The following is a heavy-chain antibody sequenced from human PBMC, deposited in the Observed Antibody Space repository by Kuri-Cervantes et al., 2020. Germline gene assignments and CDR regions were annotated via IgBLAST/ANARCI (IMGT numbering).Heavy chain of an antibody. CDR3: ARLELALEQQLVRPWFEP. V-gene: IGHV5-51*01. D-gene: IGHD6-13*01. CDR1: GYSFTSYC. Sequence: GGSLSLSCQGSGYSFTSYCIGWVRQMPGKGLELMGIIYPGDTDTRYSPSFQGQVTISADHSISTAYLQWSSLKASHTAMYYCARLELALEQQLVRPWFEPWGQGTLVTVSS. CDR2: IYPGDTDT. J-gene: IGHJ5*02.